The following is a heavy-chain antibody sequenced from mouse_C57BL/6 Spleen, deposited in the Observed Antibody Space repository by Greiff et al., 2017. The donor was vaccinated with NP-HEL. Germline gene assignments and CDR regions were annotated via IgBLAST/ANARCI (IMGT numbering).Heavy chain of an antibody. CDR3: ARQGTGTFFAY. Sequence: QVQLKQPGAELVKPGASVKLSCKASGYTFTSYWMHWVKQRPGQGLEWIGMIHPNSGSTNYNEKFKSKATLTVDKSSSTAYMQLSSLTSEDSAVYYCARQGTGTFFAYWGQGTLVTVSA. D-gene: IGHD4-1*01. CDR1: GYTFTSYW. J-gene: IGHJ3*01. V-gene: IGHV1-64*01. CDR2: IHPNSGST.